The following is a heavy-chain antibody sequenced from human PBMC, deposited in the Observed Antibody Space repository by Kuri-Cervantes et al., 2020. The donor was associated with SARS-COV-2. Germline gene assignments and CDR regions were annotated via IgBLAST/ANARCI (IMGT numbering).Heavy chain of an antibody. CDR2: IYYSGST. CDR1: GGSISSSSYY. J-gene: IGHJ3*02. V-gene: IGHV4-39*01. D-gene: IGHD5-18*01. CDR3: ARSGYSYGPETQGAFDI. Sequence: GSLRLSCTVSGGSISSSSYYWGWIRQPPGKGLEWIGSIYYSGSTYYNPSPKSRVTISVDTSKNQFSLKLSSVTAADTAVYYCARSGYSYGPETQGAFDIWGQGTMVTVSS.